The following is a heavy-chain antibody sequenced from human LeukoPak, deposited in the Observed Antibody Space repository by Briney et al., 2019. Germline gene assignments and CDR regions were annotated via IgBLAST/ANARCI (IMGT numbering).Heavy chain of an antibody. CDR2: IYYSGST. CDR3: ARRGVRGYSYALDY. J-gene: IGHJ4*02. CDR1: GGSISSYY. V-gene: IGHV4-59*01. D-gene: IGHD5-18*01. Sequence: SETLSLTCTVSGGSISSYYWSWLRQPPGKGLEWIGYIYYSGSTNYNPSLKSRVTISVDTSKNQFSLKLSSVTAADTAVYYCARRGVRGYSYALDYWGQGTLVTVSS.